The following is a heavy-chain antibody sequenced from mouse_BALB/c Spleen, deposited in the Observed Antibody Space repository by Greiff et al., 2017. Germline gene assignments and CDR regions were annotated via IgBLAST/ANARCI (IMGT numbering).Heavy chain of an antibody. Sequence: QVQLQQSGPGLVAPSQSLSITCTVSGFSLTSYGVHWVRQPPGKGLEWLGVIWAGGSTNYNSALMSRLSISKDNSKSQVFLKMNSLQTDDTAMYYCARGDWDGAYWGQGTLVTVSA. J-gene: IGHJ3*01. D-gene: IGHD4-1*01. CDR3: ARGDWDGAY. CDR1: GFSLTSYG. V-gene: IGHV2-9*02. CDR2: IWAGGST.